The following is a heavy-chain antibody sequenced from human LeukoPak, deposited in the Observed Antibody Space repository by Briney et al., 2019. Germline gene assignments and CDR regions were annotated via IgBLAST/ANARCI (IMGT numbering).Heavy chain of an antibody. D-gene: IGHD3-16*01. CDR1: GYNFTSYW. J-gene: IGHJ4*02. CDR2: IYIGDSDT. V-gene: IGHV5-51*01. Sequence: GESLKISCKGSGYNFTSYWIGWVRQMPGRGLEWMGIIYIGDSDTRYSPSFQGQVTISADKSISTAYLQWSSLKASDTAMYYCARFYDYEFYLDYWGQGTLVTVSS. CDR3: ARFYDYEFYLDY.